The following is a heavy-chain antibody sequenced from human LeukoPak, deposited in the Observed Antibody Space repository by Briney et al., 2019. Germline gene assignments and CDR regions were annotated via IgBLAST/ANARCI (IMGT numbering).Heavy chain of an antibody. D-gene: IGHD6-13*01. CDR3: ARLTRIAAAGTSWFDP. Sequence: SETLSLTCAVSGGSISSYYWSWIRQPAGKGLEWIGRIYTSGSTNYNPSLKSRVTMSVDTSKNQFSLKLSSVTAADTAVYYCARLTRIAAAGTSWFDPWGQGTLVTVSS. J-gene: IGHJ5*02. V-gene: IGHV4-4*07. CDR1: GGSISSYY. CDR2: IYTSGST.